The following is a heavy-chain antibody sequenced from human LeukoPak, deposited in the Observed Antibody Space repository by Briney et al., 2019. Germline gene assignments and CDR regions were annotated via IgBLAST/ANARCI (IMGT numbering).Heavy chain of an antibody. CDR1: GGSISSYY. V-gene: IGHV4-39*01. D-gene: IGHD2-15*01. Sequence: SETLSLTCTVSGGSISSYYWSWIRQPPGRGLEWIGSLSYSGTTYYNPHLKSRVTISVDTPNNQLYLKLSSVTAADTAVYYCARQGWWFDPWGQGTLVSVSS. CDR2: LSYSGTT. CDR3: ARQGWWFDP. J-gene: IGHJ5*02.